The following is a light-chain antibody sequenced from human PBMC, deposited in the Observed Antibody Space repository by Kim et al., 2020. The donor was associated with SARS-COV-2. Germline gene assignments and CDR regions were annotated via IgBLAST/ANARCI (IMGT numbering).Light chain of an antibody. CDR2: DVS. CDR3: CSYAGSYTSYL. J-gene: IGLJ1*01. CDR1: SSDVGAYNY. Sequence: HSFTIACTRTSSDVGAYNYVFWYGQHPSKAPNLMIYDVSKRPSGVPDRFSGSKSGNTASLTISGLQAEDEADYYCCSYAGSYTSYLFGSGTKVTVL. V-gene: IGLV2-11*01.